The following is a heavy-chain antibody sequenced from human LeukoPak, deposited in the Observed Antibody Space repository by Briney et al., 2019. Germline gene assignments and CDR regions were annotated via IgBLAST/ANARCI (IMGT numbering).Heavy chain of an antibody. CDR1: GGSFSGYY. V-gene: IGHV4-34*01. CDR3: ARDEVGAAH. CDR2: INHSGST. D-gene: IGHD1-26*01. Sequence: SETLSLTCAVYGGSFSGYYWSWIRQPPGRGLEWIGEINHSGSTNYNPSLKSRVTISVDTSKNQFSLKLSSVTAADTAVYYCARDEVGAAHWGQGTLVTVSS. J-gene: IGHJ4*02.